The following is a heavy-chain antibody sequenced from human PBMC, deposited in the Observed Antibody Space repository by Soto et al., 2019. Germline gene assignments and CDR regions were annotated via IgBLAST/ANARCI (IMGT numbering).Heavy chain of an antibody. D-gene: IGHD4-17*01. V-gene: IGHV1-3*01. Sequence: QVPLVQSGAEVKKPGASVKVSCKASGYTFTSYAMHWVRQAPGQRLEWMGWINAGNGNTEYSQKFQGRVTITRDTSASTAYMELSSLRSEDTAVYYCARDFIDYGDYVSDYYYYMDVWGKGTTVTVSS. CDR3: ARDFIDYGDYVSDYYYYMDV. CDR1: GYTFTSYA. CDR2: INAGNGNT. J-gene: IGHJ6*03.